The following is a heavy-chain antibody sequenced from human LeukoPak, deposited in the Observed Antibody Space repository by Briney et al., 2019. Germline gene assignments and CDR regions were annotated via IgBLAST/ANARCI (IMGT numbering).Heavy chain of an antibody. CDR1: GFTFSSYS. D-gene: IGHD5-24*01. CDR3: ARDEMATTEGAGGY. V-gene: IGHV3-21*01. CDR2: ISSSSSYI. Sequence: GGSLRLSCAASGFTFSSYSMNWVRQAPGKGLEWVSSISSSSSYIYYADSVKGRFTISRDNAKNSLYLQMNSLRAEDTAVYYCARDEMATTEGAGGYWGQGTLVTVSS. J-gene: IGHJ4*02.